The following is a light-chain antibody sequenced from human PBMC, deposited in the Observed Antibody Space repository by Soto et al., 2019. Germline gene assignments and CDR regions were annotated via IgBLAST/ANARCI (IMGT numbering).Light chain of an antibody. CDR3: CSYAGSSTPLI. V-gene: IGLV2-23*02. Sequence: QSALPQPASVSGSPGQSITIPCTGTSSDVGSYNLVSWYQQHPGKAPKLMIYEVSKRPSGVSNRFSGSKSGNTASLAISGLQAEDEADYYCCSYAGSSTPLIFGTGTKVTVL. J-gene: IGLJ1*01. CDR1: SSDVGSYNL. CDR2: EVS.